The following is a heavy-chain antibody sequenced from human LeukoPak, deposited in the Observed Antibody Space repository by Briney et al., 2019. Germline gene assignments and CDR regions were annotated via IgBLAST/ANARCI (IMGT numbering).Heavy chain of an antibody. CDR1: GGSISSGSYY. D-gene: IGHD3-3*01. CDR3: ASGGYDFWSRYYYYMDV. CDR2: IYTSGST. V-gene: IGHV4-61*02. Sequence: SQTLSLTCTVSGGSISSGSYYWSWIRRPAGKGLEWIGRIYTSGSTNYNPSLKSRVSISVDTSKNQFSLKLSSVTAADTAVYYCASGGYDFWSRYYYYMDVWGKGTTVTVSS. J-gene: IGHJ6*03.